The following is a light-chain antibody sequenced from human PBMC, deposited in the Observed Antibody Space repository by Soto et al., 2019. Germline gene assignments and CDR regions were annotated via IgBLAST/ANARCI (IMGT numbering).Light chain of an antibody. CDR1: ANNIGGYNF. V-gene: IGLV2-8*01. J-gene: IGLJ2*01. CDR2: EFR. CDR3: SSYAGSNNVI. Sequence: QSALTHPPSASVSPGQSVTISCTGAANNIGGYNFVSWYQQHPGKAPKLIISEFRERPSGVPDRFSGSKSGNTASLTVSGLQAEDEADYYCSSYAGSNNVIFGGGTKVTVL.